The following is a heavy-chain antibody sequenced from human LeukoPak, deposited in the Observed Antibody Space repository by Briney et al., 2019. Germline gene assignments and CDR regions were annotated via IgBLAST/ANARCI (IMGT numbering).Heavy chain of an antibody. Sequence: GSLRLSCAASGFTFSSYWMSWVRQPPGRGLEWIGEIDHSGNTKYNPSLKSRLTISADTSKNQFSLELRSLSAADTAVYFCARQGSISAFDFWGRGTLVTVSS. CDR3: ARQGSISAFDF. D-gene: IGHD3-3*02. CDR2: IDHSGNT. V-gene: IGHV4-34*01. CDR1: GFTFSSYW. J-gene: IGHJ4*02.